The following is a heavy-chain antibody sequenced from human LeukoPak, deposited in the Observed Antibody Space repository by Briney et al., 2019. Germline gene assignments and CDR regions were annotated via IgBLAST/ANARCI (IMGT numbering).Heavy chain of an antibody. CDR1: GDTFSSDA. J-gene: IGHJ4*02. Sequence: SVKVSCKASGDTFSSDAINWVRQAPGQGLERMRKIITIFGTSNYAQRFQGRVTITAGESTTTADMELSSLRSEDTAVYYCARDAGRHYFDYWGQGTLVTVSS. CDR3: ARDAGRHYFDY. CDR2: IITIFGTS. V-gene: IGHV1-69*13.